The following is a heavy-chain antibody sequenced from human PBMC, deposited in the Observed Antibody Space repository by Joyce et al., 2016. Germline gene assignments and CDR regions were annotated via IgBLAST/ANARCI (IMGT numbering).Heavy chain of an antibody. J-gene: IGHJ4*02. CDR1: RFTFNRYS. CDR3: ARSGYYDTTLGYFDF. Sequence: QVHLVESGGGVVQPGRSLRLSCAASRFTFNRYSLHWVRQAPGKGLEWGTVMSNDGSDKYYADSVRCRFTISRDNSKNTLYLQMNSLRAEDTAVYYCARSGYYDTTLGYFDFWGQGTLVTVSS. CDR2: MSNDGSDK. D-gene: IGHD3-22*01. V-gene: IGHV3-30*03.